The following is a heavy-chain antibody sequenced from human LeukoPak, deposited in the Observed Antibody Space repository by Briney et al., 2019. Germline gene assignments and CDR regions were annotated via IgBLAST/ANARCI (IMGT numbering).Heavy chain of an antibody. Sequence: GASVKVSCKASGYIFTGYYIHWVRQAPGQGLEWMGWMNPNSGNTGYAQKFQGRVTMTRNTSISTAYMDLSSLRSEDTAVYYCASRGGDYYDSSGYSLDYWGQGTLVTVSS. V-gene: IGHV1-8*02. CDR3: ASRGGDYYDSSGYSLDY. J-gene: IGHJ4*02. D-gene: IGHD3-22*01. CDR1: GYIFTGYY. CDR2: MNPNSGNT.